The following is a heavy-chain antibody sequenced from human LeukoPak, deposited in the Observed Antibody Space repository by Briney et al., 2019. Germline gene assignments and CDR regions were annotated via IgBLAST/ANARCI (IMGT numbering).Heavy chain of an antibody. J-gene: IGHJ4*02. CDR1: GYTLTELS. CDR3: ATDTTIWSGYLY. CDR2: FDPEDGET. V-gene: IGHV1-24*01. D-gene: IGHD3-3*01. Sequence: ASVKVSCKVSGYTLTELSMHWVRQAPGEGLEWMGGFDPEDGETIYAQKFQGRVTMTEDTSTDTAYMELSSLRSEDTAVYYCATDTTIWSGYLYWGQGTLVTVSS.